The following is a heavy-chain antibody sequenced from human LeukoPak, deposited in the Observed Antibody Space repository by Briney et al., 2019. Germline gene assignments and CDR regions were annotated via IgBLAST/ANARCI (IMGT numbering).Heavy chain of an antibody. D-gene: IGHD5-24*01. CDR3: ARVRDGYNDAYEI. V-gene: IGHV1-2*02. Sequence: ASVKVSCKASGYTFTGYYMHWVRQAPGQGLEWMGWINPNSGGTNYAQKFQGRVTMTRDTSISTAYMELSRLRSEDTAVYHCARVRDGYNDAYEIWGQGTMVTVTS. CDR1: GYTFTGYY. J-gene: IGHJ3*02. CDR2: INPNSGGT.